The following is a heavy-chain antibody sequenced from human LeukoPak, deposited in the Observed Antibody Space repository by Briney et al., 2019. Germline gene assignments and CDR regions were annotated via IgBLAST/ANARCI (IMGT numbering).Heavy chain of an antibody. CDR3: AKDRTLAVTTGGDYYYYYMDV. D-gene: IGHD1-14*01. V-gene: IGHV3-7*01. Sequence: SGGSLRLSCAASGFTFSSYWMSWVRQAPGKGLEWVANIKQDGSEKYYVDSVKGRFTISRDNSKNTLYLQMNSLRAEDTAVYYCAKDRTLAVTTGGDYYYYYMDVWGKGTTVTISS. J-gene: IGHJ6*03. CDR2: IKQDGSEK. CDR1: GFTFSSYW.